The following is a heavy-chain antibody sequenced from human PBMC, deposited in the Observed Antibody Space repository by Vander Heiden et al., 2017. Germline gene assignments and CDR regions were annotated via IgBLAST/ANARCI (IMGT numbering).Heavy chain of an antibody. CDR3: ARDRIAVAGTTGNAFDI. J-gene: IGHJ3*02. D-gene: IGHD6-19*01. CDR2: INANSGGT. Sequence: QVQLVQSGAEVKKPGASVQVSCKASGYTFTGHYMHWVRQAPGQGLEWMGWINANSGGTNYAQKFQGRVTMTRDTSISTAYMELSRLRSDDTAVYYCARDRIAVAGTTGNAFDIWGQGTMVTVSS. V-gene: IGHV1-2*02. CDR1: GYTFTGHY.